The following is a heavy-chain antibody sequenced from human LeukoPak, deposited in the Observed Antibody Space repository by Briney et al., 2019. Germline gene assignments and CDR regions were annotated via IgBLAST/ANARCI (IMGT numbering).Heavy chain of an antibody. D-gene: IGHD6-13*01. CDR1: GFTFSSYA. CDR3: AKTKPYGTTWYGWID. Sequence: PGGSLRLSCVASGFTFSSYAMSWVRQAPGKGLEWVSAIRESGGSTHYADSVKGRFTISRDNSKNTLYLQMNSLRAEDTAVYYCAKTKPYGTTWYGWIDWGQGALVTVSS. V-gene: IGHV3-23*01. CDR2: IRESGGST. J-gene: IGHJ4*02.